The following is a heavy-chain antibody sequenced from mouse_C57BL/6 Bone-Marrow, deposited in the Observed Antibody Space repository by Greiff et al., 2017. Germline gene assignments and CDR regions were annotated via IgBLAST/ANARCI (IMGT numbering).Heavy chain of an antibody. V-gene: IGHV1-64*01. Sequence: QVQLQQPGAELVKPGASVKLSCKASGYTFTSYWMHWVKQRPGQGLEWIGMIHPNSGSTNYNEKFKSKATLTVDKSSSTAYMQLSSLTSEDSAVYYCARLFYCGNLYWYFDVWGTGTTVTVSS. CDR3: ARLFYCGNLYWYFDV. CDR1: GYTFTSYW. CDR2: IHPNSGST. D-gene: IGHD2-1*01. J-gene: IGHJ1*03.